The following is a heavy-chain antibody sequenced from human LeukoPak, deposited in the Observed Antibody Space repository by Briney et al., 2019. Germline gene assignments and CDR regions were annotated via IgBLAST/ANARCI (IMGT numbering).Heavy chain of an antibody. J-gene: IGHJ4*02. CDR1: GFTFRSYS. CDR2: TTPSSSTI. V-gene: IGHV3-48*02. CDR3: ARGATAMAYFDC. Sequence: PGGSLRLSCAASGFTFRSYSMNWVRQAPGKGLEWLSYTTPSSSTIYYADSVKGRFTISRDNAKNSLYLQMNSLRDEDTAVYYCARGATAMAYFDCWGQGTLVTVSS. D-gene: IGHD5-18*01.